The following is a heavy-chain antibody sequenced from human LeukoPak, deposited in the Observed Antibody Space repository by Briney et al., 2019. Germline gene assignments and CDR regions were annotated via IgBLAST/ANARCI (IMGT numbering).Heavy chain of an antibody. D-gene: IGHD3-10*01. J-gene: IGHJ6*02. Sequence: GGSLRLSCAASGFTFSSYAMPWVRQAPGKGLEWVAVISYDGSNKYYADSVKGRFTISRDNSKNTLYLQMNSLRAEDTAVYYCARDPAGPLLWFGELISGMDVWGQGTTVTVSS. CDR2: ISYDGSNK. V-gene: IGHV3-30-3*01. CDR1: GFTFSSYA. CDR3: ARDPAGPLLWFGELISGMDV.